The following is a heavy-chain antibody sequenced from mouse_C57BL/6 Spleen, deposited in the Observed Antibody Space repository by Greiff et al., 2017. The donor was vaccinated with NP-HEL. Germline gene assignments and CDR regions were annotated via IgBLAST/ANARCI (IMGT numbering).Heavy chain of an antibody. CDR1: GYTFTDYE. CDR3: TRSTGTPDY. J-gene: IGHJ2*01. Sequence: VQGVESGAELVRPGASVTLSCKASGYTFTDYEMHWVKQTPVHGLEWIGAIDPETGGTAYNQKFKGKAILTADKSSSTAYMELRSLTSEDSAVYYCTRSTGTPDYWGQGTTLTVSS. V-gene: IGHV1-15*01. D-gene: IGHD4-1*02. CDR2: IDPETGGT.